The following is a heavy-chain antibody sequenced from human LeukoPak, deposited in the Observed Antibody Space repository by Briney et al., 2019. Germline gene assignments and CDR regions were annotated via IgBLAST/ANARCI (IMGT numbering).Heavy chain of an antibody. Sequence: GGSLRLSFAAPGLTFSTKPMTWVPRAPGRGLKWVSAISGSGGSTYYADSVKGRFTISRGNSKNTLYLQMDSLRAEDTAVYYCAKGVTAALGWFDPWGQGTLVTVSS. V-gene: IGHV3-23*01. CDR3: AKGVTAALGWFDP. J-gene: IGHJ5*02. CDR1: GLTFSTKP. CDR2: ISGSGGST. D-gene: IGHD2-2*01.